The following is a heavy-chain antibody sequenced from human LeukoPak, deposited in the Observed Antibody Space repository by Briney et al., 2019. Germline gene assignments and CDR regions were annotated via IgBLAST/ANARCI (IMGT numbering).Heavy chain of an antibody. J-gene: IGHJ3*02. D-gene: IGHD2-2*01. CDR1: GFTFSSYA. Sequence: GGSLRLSCAASGFTFSSYAMSWVRQAPGKGLEWVSAISGSGGSTYYADSVKGRFTISRDNSKNTLYLQMNSLRAEDTAVYYCAKWDLVVPAALDAFDIWGQGTMVTVSS. CDR3: AKWDLVVPAALDAFDI. V-gene: IGHV3-23*01. CDR2: ISGSGGST.